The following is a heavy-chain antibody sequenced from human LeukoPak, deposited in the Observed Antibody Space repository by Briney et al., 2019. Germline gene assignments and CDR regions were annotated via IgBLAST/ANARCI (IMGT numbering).Heavy chain of an antibody. J-gene: IGHJ4*02. V-gene: IGHV1-24*01. D-gene: IGHD2-21*02. CDR2: FDPEDGET. CDR1: GHTLTELS. CDR3: ATDGLAYCGADCYSQPFDY. Sequence: ASVKVSCKVSGHTLTELSMHWVRQAPGKGLEWMGGFDPEDGETIYAQKFQGRVTMTEDTSTDTAYMELSSLRSEGTAVYYCATDGLAYCGADCYSQPFDYWGQGTLVTVSS.